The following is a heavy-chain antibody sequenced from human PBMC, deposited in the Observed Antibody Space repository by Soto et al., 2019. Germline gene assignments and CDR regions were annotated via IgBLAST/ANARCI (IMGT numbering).Heavy chain of an antibody. D-gene: IGHD2-21*02. CDR1: GGSFSGYY. CDR3: ARGAIITIVVVTHPFDY. Sequence: PSDTPSLTCXGYGGSFSGYYWSWIRQPPGKGLEWIGEINHSGSTNYNPSLKSRVTISVDTSKNQFSLKLSSVTAADTAVYYCARGAIITIVVVTHPFDYWGQGTLVTVSS. V-gene: IGHV4-34*01. J-gene: IGHJ4*02. CDR2: INHSGST.